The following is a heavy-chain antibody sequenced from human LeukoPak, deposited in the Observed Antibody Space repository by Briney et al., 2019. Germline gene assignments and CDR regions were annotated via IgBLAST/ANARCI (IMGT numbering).Heavy chain of an antibody. V-gene: IGHV1-69*01. J-gene: IGHJ4*02. CDR1: RFTFSSYA. Sequence: GGSLRLSCVASRFTFSSYAMSWVRQAPGQGLEWMGGIIPIFGTANYAQKFQGRVTITADESTSTAYMELSSLRSEDTAVYYCARDKNYYDSSGYLIYYFDYWGQGTLVTVSS. CDR3: ARDKNYYDSSGYLIYYFDY. D-gene: IGHD3-22*01. CDR2: IIPIFGTA.